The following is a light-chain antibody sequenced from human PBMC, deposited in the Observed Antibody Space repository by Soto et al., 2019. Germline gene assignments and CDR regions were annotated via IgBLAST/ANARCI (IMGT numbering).Light chain of an antibody. Sequence: QSVLTQPPSASGTPGQRVTISCSGINSNIGDNFAYWYQQLPGAAPKLLIYRNDQRPSGVPDRISGSKSGTSASLASSGLRSEDEADYYCAAWDDSLSGVVFGGATKLTVL. V-gene: IGLV1-47*01. CDR1: NSNIGDNF. J-gene: IGLJ2*01. CDR3: AAWDDSLSGVV. CDR2: RND.